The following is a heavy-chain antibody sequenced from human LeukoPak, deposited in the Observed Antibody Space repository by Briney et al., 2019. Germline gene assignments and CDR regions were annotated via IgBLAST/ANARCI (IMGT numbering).Heavy chain of an antibody. Sequence: SETLSLTCTVSGYSISSGYYWGWIRQPPGKGLEWIGSIYRSGSTYYNPSLKSRVTMSVDTSKNQFSLKLSSVTAADTAVCYCARQSGSYLKNFDYWGQGTLVTVSS. V-gene: IGHV4-38-2*02. CDR1: GYSISSGYY. CDR3: ARQSGSYLKNFDY. CDR2: IYRSGST. J-gene: IGHJ4*02. D-gene: IGHD1-26*01.